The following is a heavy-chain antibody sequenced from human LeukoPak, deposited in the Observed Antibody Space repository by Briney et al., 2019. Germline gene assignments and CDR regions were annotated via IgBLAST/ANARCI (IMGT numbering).Heavy chain of an antibody. CDR1: GGSISSYY. V-gene: IGHV4-59*01. CDR2: IYYSGST. Sequence: SETLSLTCTVAGGSISSYYWSWIRQPPGKGLEWIGYIYYSGSTNYNPSLKSRVTISVDTSKNQFSQKLSSVTAADTAVYYCARHGYSSGSLAWFDPWGQGTQVTVSP. CDR3: ARHGYSSGSLAWFDP. D-gene: IGHD6-19*01. J-gene: IGHJ5*02.